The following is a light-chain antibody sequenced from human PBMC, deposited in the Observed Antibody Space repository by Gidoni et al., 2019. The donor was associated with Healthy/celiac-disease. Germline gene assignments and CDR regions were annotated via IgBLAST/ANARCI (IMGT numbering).Light chain of an antibody. CDR1: QAISSY. J-gene: IGKJ4*01. V-gene: IGKV1-39*01. CDR3: QQSYSTLLT. Sequence: IQLTQSPSSLSASVGDRVTITCRASQAISSYLNWYQQKPGKAPKLLIYAASSLQSGVPSRFSGSEAGTDCTSTISSLQPEDFATYYCQQSYSTLLTFGGGTKVEIK. CDR2: AAS.